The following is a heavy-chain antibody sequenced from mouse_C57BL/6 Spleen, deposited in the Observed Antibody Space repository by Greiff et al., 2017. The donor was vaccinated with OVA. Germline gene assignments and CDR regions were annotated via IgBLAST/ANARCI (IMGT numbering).Heavy chain of an antibody. D-gene: IGHD2-4*01. CDR2: IDPSDSYT. J-gene: IGHJ4*01. CDR1: GYTFTSYW. Sequence: QVQLQQPGAELVKPGASVKLSCKASGYTFTSYWMQWVKQRPGQGLEWIGEIDPSDSYTNYNQKFKGKATLTVDTSSSTAYMQLSSRTSEDSAVYYCARRGDYDVGAMDYWGQGTSVTVSS. CDR3: ARRGDYDVGAMDY. V-gene: IGHV1-50*01.